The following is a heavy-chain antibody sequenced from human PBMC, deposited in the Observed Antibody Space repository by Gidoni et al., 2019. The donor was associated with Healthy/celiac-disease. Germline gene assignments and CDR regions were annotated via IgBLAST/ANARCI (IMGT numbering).Heavy chain of an antibody. V-gene: IGHV4-61*02. CDR3: ARHSYYDFWSGGGAFDI. D-gene: IGHD3-3*01. CDR2: IYTRWST. CDR1: GGSISSGSYY. Sequence: QVQLQESGPGLVTPSQTLSLTCPVSGGSISSGSYYWSWIRQPAGKGLEWIGRIYTRWSTNYNPSLKSRVTISVDTSKNQFSLKLSSVTAADTAVYYCARHSYYDFWSGGGAFDIWGQGTMVTVSS. J-gene: IGHJ3*02.